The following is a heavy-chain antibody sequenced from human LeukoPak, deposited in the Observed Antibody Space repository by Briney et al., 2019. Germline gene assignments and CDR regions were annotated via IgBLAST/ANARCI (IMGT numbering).Heavy chain of an antibody. CDR2: ISGSGGST. J-gene: IGHJ4*02. CDR1: GFTFASHA. D-gene: IGHD3-22*01. CDR3: AKDGSYYYDSSGYYRNINPRYYFDY. Sequence: GGSLRLSCAASGFTFASHAMSWVRQAPGKGLEWVSAISGSGGSTYYADSVKGRFTISRDNSKNTLYLQMNSLRAEDTAVYYCAKDGSYYYDSSGYYRNINPRYYFDYWGQGTLVTVSS. V-gene: IGHV3-23*01.